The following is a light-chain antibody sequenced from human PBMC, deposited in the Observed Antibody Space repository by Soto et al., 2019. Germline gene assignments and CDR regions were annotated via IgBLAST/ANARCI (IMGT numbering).Light chain of an antibody. CDR1: ESVHRN. V-gene: IGKV3-15*01. CDR3: QHYSNWPPT. J-gene: IGKJ3*01. CDR2: YAS. Sequence: EMVMTQSPATLSVSPGERVTLSCRASESVHRNLAWYQQKPGQGPSLLIYYASTRATGVPDRFTGSGSGTEFTLTIICLQSEDFGVYHCQHYSNWPPTFGPGTKVEIK.